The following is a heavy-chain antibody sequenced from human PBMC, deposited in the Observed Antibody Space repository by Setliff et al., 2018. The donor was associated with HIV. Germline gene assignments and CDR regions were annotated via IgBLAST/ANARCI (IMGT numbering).Heavy chain of an antibody. CDR1: GFTFSTYS. CDR3: ARVGYCSSTSCYDY. V-gene: IGHV3-21*01. CDR2: ISRSSSDI. D-gene: IGHD2-2*01. J-gene: IGHJ4*02. Sequence: PGGSLRLSCEASGFTFSTYSMNWVRQAPGKGLEWVSSISRSSSDIYYADSVKGRFTVSRDNAKNSLYLQMNSLSAEDTAVYYCARVGYCSSTSCYDYWGQGTLVTVSS.